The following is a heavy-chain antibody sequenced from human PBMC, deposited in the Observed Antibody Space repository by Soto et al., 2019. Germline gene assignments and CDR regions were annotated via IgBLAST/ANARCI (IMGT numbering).Heavy chain of an antibody. V-gene: IGHV4-30-4*01. D-gene: IGHD7-27*01. Sequence: SETLSLTCTVSGGSISSGDYYWSWIRQPPGKGLEWIGFIYYSGSTYYNPSLKSRVTISVDTSKNRFSLKLSSLTAADTAVYFCASDTSGDRGNFDCWGQGTLVTVSS. CDR2: IYYSGST. J-gene: IGHJ4*02. CDR1: GGSISSGDYY. CDR3: ASDTSGDRGNFDC.